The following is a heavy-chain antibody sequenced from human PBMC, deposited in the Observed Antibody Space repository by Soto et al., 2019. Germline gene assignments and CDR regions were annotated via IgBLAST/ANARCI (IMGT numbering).Heavy chain of an antibody. Sequence: GGSLRLSCAASGFTFDDYAMHWVRQAPGKGLGWVSAISGSGDSTYYADSVKGRFTISRDNSINTMYLQMNSLRTEDTAVYYCAHPRGYGVFDAYDNWGQGAMVTVSS. CDR2: ISGSGDST. CDR1: GFTFDDYA. D-gene: IGHD4-17*01. J-gene: IGHJ3*02. V-gene: IGHV3-23*01. CDR3: AHPRGYGVFDAYDN.